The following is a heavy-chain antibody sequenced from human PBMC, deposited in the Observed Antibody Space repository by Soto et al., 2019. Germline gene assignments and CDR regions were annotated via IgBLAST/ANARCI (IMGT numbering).Heavy chain of an antibody. CDR3: ARGGGVGVAGSAAFDM. CDR2: INPATGAA. CDR1: GYPVTAYY. J-gene: IGHJ3*02. Sequence: QLHLVQSGAVVKKPGASVTVSCSASGYPVTAYYMHWVRQAPGRGLEWMGGINPATGAAKYTQTFQGRVTMTRDTSKSTVFMELSGLTSEAKAVFYCARGGGVGVAGSAAFDMWGQGTLVTVYS. V-gene: IGHV1-2*02. D-gene: IGHD3-3*01.